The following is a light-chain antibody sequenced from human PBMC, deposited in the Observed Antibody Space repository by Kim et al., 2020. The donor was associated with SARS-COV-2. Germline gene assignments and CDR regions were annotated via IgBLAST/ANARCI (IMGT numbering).Light chain of an antibody. V-gene: IGLV1-47*01. CDR1: ISNIGSNY. J-gene: IGLJ3*02. CDR2: RNN. Sequence: GQRVTISCSGSISNIGSNYVYWYQQLPGTAPKLLIYRNNQRPSGVPDRFSGSKSGTSASLAISGLRSEDEADYYCAAWDDSLSAWVFGGGTQLTVL. CDR3: AAWDDSLSAWV.